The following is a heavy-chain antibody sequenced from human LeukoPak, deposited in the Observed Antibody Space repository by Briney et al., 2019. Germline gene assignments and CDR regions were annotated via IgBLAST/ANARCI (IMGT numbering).Heavy chain of an antibody. CDR2: ISSSSSYI. V-gene: IGHV3-21*01. D-gene: IGHD3-22*01. Sequence: GGSLRLSCAASGFTFSSYSMNWVRQAPGKGLEWVSSISSSSSYIYYADSVKGRFTISRDNAKNSLYLQMNSLRAEDTAVYYCARRYGSSGQSLFDYWGQGTLVTVSS. J-gene: IGHJ4*02. CDR1: GFTFSSYS. CDR3: ARRYGSSGQSLFDY.